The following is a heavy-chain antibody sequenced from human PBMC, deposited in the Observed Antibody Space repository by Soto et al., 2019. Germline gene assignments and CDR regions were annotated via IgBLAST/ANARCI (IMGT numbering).Heavy chain of an antibody. V-gene: IGHV4-31*03. J-gene: IGHJ4*02. CDR2: IYYSGST. CDR3: ARATPRYYDILTGYLAPYFDN. Sequence: SETLSLPCTVSGGSITGNYWSWIRQHPGKGLEWIGYIYYSGSTYYNPSLKSRVTISVDTSKNQFSLKLSAVTAADTAVYYCARATPRYYDILTGYLAPYFDNWGQGTLVTVSS. CDR1: GGSITGNY. D-gene: IGHD3-9*01.